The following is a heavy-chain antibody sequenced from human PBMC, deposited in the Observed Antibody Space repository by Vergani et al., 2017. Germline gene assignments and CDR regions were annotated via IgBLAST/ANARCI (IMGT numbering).Heavy chain of an antibody. D-gene: IGHD3-22*01. J-gene: IGHJ4*02. Sequence: QVQLQQWGAGLLKPSETLSLTCAVYGGSFSGYYWSWIRQPPGKGLEWIGEINHSGSTNYNPSLKSRVTISVDTSKNQFSLKLSSVTAADTAVYYCARKASITMIVGFKAGFDYWGQGTLVTVSS. CDR1: GGSFSGYY. CDR3: ARKASITMIVGFKAGFDY. CDR2: INHSGST. V-gene: IGHV4-34*01.